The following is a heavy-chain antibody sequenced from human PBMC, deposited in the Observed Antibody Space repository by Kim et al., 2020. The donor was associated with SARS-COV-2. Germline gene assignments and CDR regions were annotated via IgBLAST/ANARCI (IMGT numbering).Heavy chain of an antibody. Sequence: SETLSLTCTVSVGSISSSSYYWGWIRQPPGKGLEWIGSIYYSGSTYYNPSLKSRVTISVDTSKNQFSLKLSSVTAADTAVYYCARLDSSGQGDYWGQGTLVTVSS. V-gene: IGHV4-39*01. CDR3: ARLDSSGQGDY. CDR1: VGSISSSSYY. CDR2: IYYSGST. D-gene: IGHD3-22*01. J-gene: IGHJ4*02.